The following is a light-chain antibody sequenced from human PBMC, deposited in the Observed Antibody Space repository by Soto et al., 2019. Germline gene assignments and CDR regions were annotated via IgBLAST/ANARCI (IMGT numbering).Light chain of an antibody. CDR2: GAS. CDR1: QSVSSN. Sequence: EIVKTQSPATLSVSPGERATLSCRASQSVSSNLAWYQQKPGQAPSLLIYGASTRATGVPARFSGSGSGTEFTLTISSLQSEDFAVYYCQQYNNWPPWTFGQGTKVDIK. J-gene: IGKJ1*01. V-gene: IGKV3-15*01. CDR3: QQYNNWPPWT.